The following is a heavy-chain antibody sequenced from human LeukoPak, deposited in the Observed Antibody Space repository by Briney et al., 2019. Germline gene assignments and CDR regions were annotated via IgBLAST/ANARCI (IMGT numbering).Heavy chain of an antibody. CDR1: GFTFSNSW. D-gene: IGHD3-3*01. CDR3: VRGLLEWLRLETYYFDY. J-gene: IGHJ4*02. Sequence: GGSLRLSCTASGFTFSNSWMAWVRQAPGKGLEWVANIQQDGSLKYYVDSVKGRFAISRDNAKNSLYLQMNSLTADDTATYYCVRGLLEWLRLETYYFDYWGQGTLVTVSS. V-gene: IGHV3-7*01. CDR2: IQQDGSLK.